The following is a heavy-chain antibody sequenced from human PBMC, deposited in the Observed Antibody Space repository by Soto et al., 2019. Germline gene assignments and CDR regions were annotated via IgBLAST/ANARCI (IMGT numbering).Heavy chain of an antibody. CDR2: ISYDGSSK. D-gene: IGHD1-26*01. V-gene: IGHV3-30*18. CDR1: GFTFSAYG. CDR3: AKVTFSGDYYYSYGMDV. J-gene: IGHJ6*02. Sequence: QEKLVESGRGVVQPGRSLRLSCAASGFTFSAYGMHWVRQAPGKGLEWVTVISYDGSSKYYADSVKGRFIVSRDNSKNTLYLQMNSLRPEDTAVYYCAKVTFSGDYYYSYGMDVWGQGTTVTVSS.